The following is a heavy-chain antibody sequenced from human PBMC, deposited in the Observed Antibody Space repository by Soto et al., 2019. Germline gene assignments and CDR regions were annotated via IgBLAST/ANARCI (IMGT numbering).Heavy chain of an antibody. CDR2: MNPNSGNT. Sequence: QVQLVQSGAEVKKPGASVKVSCKASVYTFTSYDINWVRQATGQGLEWMGWMNPNSGNTGYAQKFQSRVPMTRNTSISTAYMELSSLRSEDTAVYYCASGPPPFRPLDDGMDVWGQGTTVTVSS. CDR1: VYTFTSYD. J-gene: IGHJ6*02. D-gene: IGHD3-3*01. CDR3: ASGPPPFRPLDDGMDV. V-gene: IGHV1-8*01.